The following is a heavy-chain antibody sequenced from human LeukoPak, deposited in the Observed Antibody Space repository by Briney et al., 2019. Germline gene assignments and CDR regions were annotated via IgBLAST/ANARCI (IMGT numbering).Heavy chain of an antibody. J-gene: IGHJ6*03. V-gene: IGHV3-7*01. CDR3: ARDRRTYSTHYYYYMDV. Sequence: SGGSLRLSCAASGFTFSSYWMSWVRQAPGKGLEWVANIKQDGSEKYYVDSVKGRFTISRDNAKNSLYLQMNSLRAEDTAVYYCARDRRTYSTHYYYYMDVWGKGTTVTVSS. CDR2: IKQDGSEK. CDR1: GFTFSSYW. D-gene: IGHD4-11*01.